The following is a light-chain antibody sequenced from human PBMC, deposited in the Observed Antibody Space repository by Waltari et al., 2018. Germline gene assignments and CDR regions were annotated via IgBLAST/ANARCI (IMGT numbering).Light chain of an antibody. V-gene: IGLV1-47*01. CDR3: GAWDDSLSGHYV. Sequence: QSVLPQPPSASGTPGTRVTISCSGSRSNIGSHPVYWYQQRQGLAPPPLIYRNDQRPSGVPDRFSGAKSGSSASLAISGLRSEDEVDYYCGAWDDSLSGHYVFGTGTKVTVL. CDR2: RND. CDR1: RSNIGSHP. J-gene: IGLJ1*01.